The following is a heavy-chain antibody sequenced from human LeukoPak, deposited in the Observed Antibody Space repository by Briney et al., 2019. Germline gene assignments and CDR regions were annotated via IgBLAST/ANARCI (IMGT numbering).Heavy chain of an antibody. V-gene: IGHV3-53*01. J-gene: IGHJ3*02. CDR3: ARLLELASITRAFDM. CDR1: GFSASTNY. CDR2: IYPGGLT. Sequence: PGGSLRLSCAGSGFSASTNYMSWVRQAPGKGLEWVSIIYPGGLTQYADSVRGRFTISGDISRNTLYLQMSSLRAEDTAVYYCARLLELASITRAFDMWGQGTLVTVSS. D-gene: IGHD5-24*01.